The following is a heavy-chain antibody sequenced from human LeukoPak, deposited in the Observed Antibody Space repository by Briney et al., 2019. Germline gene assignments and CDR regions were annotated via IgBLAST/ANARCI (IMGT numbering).Heavy chain of an antibody. CDR1: GFTFSSYA. V-gene: IGHV3-23*01. D-gene: IGHD1-14*01. CDR3: AKGRPGSVAQAAYFDY. CDR2: ITNSGSAT. Sequence: GGSLRLSCAASGFTFSSYAMSWVRQAPGKGLEWVSVITNSGSATNYADSVKGRFTISRDNSKNTLYLQMNSLKAEDTAVYYCAKGRPGSVAQAAYFDYWGQGTLLTVSP. J-gene: IGHJ4*02.